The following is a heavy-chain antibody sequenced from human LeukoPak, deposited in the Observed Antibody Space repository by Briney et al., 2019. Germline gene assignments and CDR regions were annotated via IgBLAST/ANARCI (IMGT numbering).Heavy chain of an antibody. D-gene: IGHD2-2*02. CDR3: ATSALIVVVPAAILR. V-gene: IGHV3-23*01. CDR2: ISGSGGST. Sequence: GGSLRLSCAVSGFTFSSYAMSWVRQAPGKGLEWVSAISGSGGSTYYADSVKGRFTISRDNSKNTLYLQMNSLRAEDTAVYYCATSALIVVVPAAILRWGQGTLVTVSS. J-gene: IGHJ4*02. CDR1: GFTFSSYA.